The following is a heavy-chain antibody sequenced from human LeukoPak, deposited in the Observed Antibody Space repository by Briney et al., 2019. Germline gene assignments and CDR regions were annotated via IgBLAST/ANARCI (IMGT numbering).Heavy chain of an antibody. Sequence: GASVKVSCKASGYTFTIYDINWVRQATGQGLEWMGWMNPNSGNTGYAQKFQGRVTMTRNTSISTAYMELSSLRSEDTAVYYCARGRRGLSGYDITDYWGQGTLVTVSS. CDR3: ARGRRGLSGYDITDY. CDR1: GYTFTIYD. J-gene: IGHJ4*02. D-gene: IGHD5-12*01. V-gene: IGHV1-8*01. CDR2: MNPNSGNT.